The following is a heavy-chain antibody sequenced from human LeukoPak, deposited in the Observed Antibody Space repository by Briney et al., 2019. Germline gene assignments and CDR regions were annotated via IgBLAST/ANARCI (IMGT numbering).Heavy chain of an antibody. J-gene: IGHJ2*01. Sequence: PSETLSLTCTVSGGSISSSSYYWGWIRQPPGKGLEWIGNIYYSGSTYYNPSLKSRVTISVDTSKNHPSLKLSPVTAADTAVFYCARQRGGGYWYFDLWGRGTLVTVSS. CDR2: IYYSGST. CDR3: ARQRGGGYWYFDL. CDR1: GGSISSSSYY. V-gene: IGHV4-39*01.